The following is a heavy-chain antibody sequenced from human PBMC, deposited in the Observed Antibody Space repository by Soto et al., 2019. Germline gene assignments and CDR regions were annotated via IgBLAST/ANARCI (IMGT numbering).Heavy chain of an antibody. V-gene: IGHV3-48*01. Sequence: EVQLVESGGGLVQPGGSLRLSCAVSGFTVSSYSMNWVRQAPGKGLEWVSYISSGSGTTYYEDSVKGRFSISRDNANNSLYLQMNSLRVEDTAVYYCAKLGTYLRMDVWGQGTTVTVSS. CDR3: AKLGTYLRMDV. J-gene: IGHJ6*02. D-gene: IGHD3-10*01. CDR1: GFTVSSYS. CDR2: ISSGSGTT.